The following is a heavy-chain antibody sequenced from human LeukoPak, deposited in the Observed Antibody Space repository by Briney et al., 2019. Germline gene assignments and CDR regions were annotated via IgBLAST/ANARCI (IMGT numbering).Heavy chain of an antibody. V-gene: IGHV4-38-2*01. CDR3: ARPAATEDAFDI. J-gene: IGHJ3*02. D-gene: IGHD2-2*01. CDR2: IYHSGST. Sequence: SETLSLTCAVSGYSISSGYYWGWIRPPPGKGLEWIGSIYHSGSTYYNPSLKSRVTISVDTSKNQFSLKLSSVTAADTAVYYCARPAATEDAFDIWGQGTMVTVSS. CDR1: GYSISSGYY.